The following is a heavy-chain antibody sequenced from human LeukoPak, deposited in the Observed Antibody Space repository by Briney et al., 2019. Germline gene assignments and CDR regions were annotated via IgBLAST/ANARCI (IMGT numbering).Heavy chain of an antibody. CDR3: AREGAVGGYYYYYYGMDV. Sequence: ASVKVSCKASGYTFTGYYMHWVRQAPGQGLEWMGWMNPNSGNTGYAQKFQGRVTMTRNTSISTAYMELSSLRSEDTAVYYCAREGAVGGYYYYYYGMDVWGQGTTVTVSS. CDR1: GYTFTGYY. J-gene: IGHJ6*02. CDR2: MNPNSGNT. V-gene: IGHV1-8*02. D-gene: IGHD6-19*01.